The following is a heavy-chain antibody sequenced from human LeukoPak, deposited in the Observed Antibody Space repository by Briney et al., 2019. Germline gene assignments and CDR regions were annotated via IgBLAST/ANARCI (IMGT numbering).Heavy chain of an antibody. CDR2: INPNTGDT. V-gene: IGHV1-2*02. J-gene: IGHJ5*02. CDR1: GYTFTAYY. Sequence: ASVMVSCKASGYTFTAYYVHWVRQAPGQGLEWIGWINPNTGDTNYAPKFQGRVTMIKDTSTNSAYMELNKLTSDDTAVYYCGRGNKIFDPWGQGTLVTVSS. CDR3: GRGNKIFDP.